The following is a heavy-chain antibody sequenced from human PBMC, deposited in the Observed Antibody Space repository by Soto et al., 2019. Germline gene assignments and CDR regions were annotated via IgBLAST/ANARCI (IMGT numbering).Heavy chain of an antibody. CDR3: ARVGDCISTSCLNFDY. CDR1: GGTFSSYA. CDR2: IIPIFGTA. J-gene: IGHJ4*02. V-gene: IGHV1-69*12. Sequence: QVQLVQSGAEVKKPGSSVKVSCKASGGTFSSYAISWVRQAPGQGLEWMGGIIPIFGTANYAQKFQGRVTITADESTSTAYMELSSLRSDDTAVYYCARVGDCISTSCLNFDYWGQGTLVTVSS. D-gene: IGHD2-2*01.